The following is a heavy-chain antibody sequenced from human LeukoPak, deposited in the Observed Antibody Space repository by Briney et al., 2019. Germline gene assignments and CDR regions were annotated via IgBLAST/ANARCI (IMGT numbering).Heavy chain of an antibody. D-gene: IGHD6-19*01. Sequence: GGSLRLSCAASGFTFSSYDMHWVRQATGKGLEWVSAIGTAGDTYYPGSVKGRFTISRENAKNSLYLQMNSLRAGDTAVYYCARAVGVAGSPNYFDYWGQGTLVTVSS. CDR1: GFTFSSYD. CDR3: ARAVGVAGSPNYFDY. V-gene: IGHV3-13*01. J-gene: IGHJ4*02. CDR2: IGTAGDT.